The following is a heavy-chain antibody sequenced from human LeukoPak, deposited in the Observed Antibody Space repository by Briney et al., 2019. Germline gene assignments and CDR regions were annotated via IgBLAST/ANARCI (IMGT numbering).Heavy chain of an antibody. CDR2: INRDSSST. V-gene: IGHV3-43*01. CDR3: AKEVLYSSWVSFDS. CDR1: GFSFDGYS. Sequence: PGGSLRLSCAASGFSFDGYSMHWVRQAPGKGLEWVSLINRDSSSTFYADSVKGRLTISRDNSRNTLYLQMNRLRTEDTAFYYCAKEVLYSSWVSFDSWGQGTLVTVSS. J-gene: IGHJ4*02. D-gene: IGHD5-12*01.